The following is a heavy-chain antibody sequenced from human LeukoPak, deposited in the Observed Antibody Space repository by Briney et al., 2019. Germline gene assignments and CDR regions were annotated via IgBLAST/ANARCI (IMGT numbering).Heavy chain of an antibody. CDR1: GGSFSGYY. V-gene: IGHV4-34*01. D-gene: IGHD5-24*01. CDR3: ARVGVEMATIGDYYFDY. J-gene: IGHJ4*02. CDR2: INHSGGT. Sequence: SETLSLTCAVYGGSFSGYYWSWIRQPPGKGLEWIGEINHSGGTNYNPSLKSRVTISVDTSKNQFSLKLSSVTAADTAVYYCARVGVEMATIGDYYFDYWDQGTLVTVSS.